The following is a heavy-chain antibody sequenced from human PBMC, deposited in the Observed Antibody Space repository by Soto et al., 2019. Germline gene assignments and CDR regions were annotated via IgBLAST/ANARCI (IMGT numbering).Heavy chain of an antibody. CDR1: GFTFSGYC. CDR2: ISSDETIV. J-gene: IGHJ4*02. V-gene: IGHV3-48*02. Sequence: EVQVVASGGGLVQPGGSLRLSCEGFGFTFSGYCMIWVRQAPGKGLECVSYISSDETIVDYADSVKGRFTISRDSAKNSLFLQMNSLRDEYTAVYYCVRGGGVGATWGYYWGKGAKVTVSS. CDR3: VRGGGVGATWGYY. D-gene: IGHD1-26*01.